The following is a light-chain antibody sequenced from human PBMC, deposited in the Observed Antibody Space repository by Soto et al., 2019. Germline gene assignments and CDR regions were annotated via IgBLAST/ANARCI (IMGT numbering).Light chain of an antibody. CDR3: QQSYSSPWT. V-gene: IGKV1-39*01. Sequence: DIQVTQSPSSLSASVGDRVTITCRASQSIFNYLNWYQQKPGKAPKLLIYAASSLQSGDPSRFSGGGAGTDFTLTISSLQPEDFATYYCQQSYSSPWTFGLGTKVEIK. CDR2: AAS. CDR1: QSIFNY. J-gene: IGKJ1*01.